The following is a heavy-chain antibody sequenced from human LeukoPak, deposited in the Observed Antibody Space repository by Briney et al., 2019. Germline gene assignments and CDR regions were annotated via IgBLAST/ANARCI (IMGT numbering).Heavy chain of an antibody. D-gene: IGHD3-16*02. J-gene: IGHJ4*02. CDR1: GGSFRGYY. Sequence: WETLSLTCAVYGGSFRGYYWSWIRQPPGKGLEWIGEINHSGSTNYNPSLKSRVTISVDTSKKQFSLKMRSVTDAEMAVYYCARGREVRLGELSSIDYWGQGTLVTVS. CDR3: ARGREVRLGELSSIDY. V-gene: IGHV4-34*01. CDR2: INHSGST.